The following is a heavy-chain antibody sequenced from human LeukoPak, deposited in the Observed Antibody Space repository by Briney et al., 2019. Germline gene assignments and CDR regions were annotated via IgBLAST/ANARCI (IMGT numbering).Heavy chain of an antibody. J-gene: IGHJ5*02. CDR3: AREGGTNWFDP. V-gene: IGHV1-46*01. Sequence: ASVKVSCKASGYTFTSYYMHWVRQAPGQGPEWMGIINPSGGSTSYAQKFQGRVTMTRDMSTSTVYMELSSLRSEDTAVYYCAREGGTNWFDPWGQGTLVTVSS. CDR2: INPSGGST. D-gene: IGHD1-26*01. CDR1: GYTFTSYY.